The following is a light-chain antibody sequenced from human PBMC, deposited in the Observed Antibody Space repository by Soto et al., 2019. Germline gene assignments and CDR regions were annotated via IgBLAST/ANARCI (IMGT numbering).Light chain of an antibody. V-gene: IGLV2-8*01. J-gene: IGLJ1*01. CDR3: SSYAGINNLGV. CDR1: SSDVGGYKY. Sequence: QSALTQPPSASGSPGQSVTISCTGTSSDVGGYKYVSWYQQHPGKAPKLMIFEVNKRPSGVPDRFSGSKSGNTASLTVSGLQAEDEADYYCSSYAGINNLGVFGTWTQLTV. CDR2: EVN.